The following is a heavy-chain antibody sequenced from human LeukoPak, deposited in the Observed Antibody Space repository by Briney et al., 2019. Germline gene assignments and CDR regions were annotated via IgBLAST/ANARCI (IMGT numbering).Heavy chain of an antibody. CDR2: IYYSGST. Sequence: SETLSLTCTVSGGSISSSSYYWGWIRQPPGKGLEWIGSIYYSGSTYYNPSLKSRVTISVDTSKNQFSLKLSSVTAADTAVYYCARGPYYYDSSGYYPHNWFDPWGQGTLVTVSS. V-gene: IGHV4-39*07. CDR1: GGSISSSSYY. CDR3: ARGPYYYDSSGYYPHNWFDP. D-gene: IGHD3-22*01. J-gene: IGHJ5*02.